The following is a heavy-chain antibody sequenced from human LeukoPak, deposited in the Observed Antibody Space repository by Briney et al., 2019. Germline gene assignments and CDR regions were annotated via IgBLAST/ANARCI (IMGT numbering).Heavy chain of an antibody. CDR1: GGSISSYY. V-gene: IGHV4-59*08. CDR3: ASLYYYGGSGYYYYFDY. D-gene: IGHD3-22*01. CDR2: IYYSGST. Sequence: PSETLSLTCTVSGGSISSYYWSWIRQPPGKRLEWIGYIYYSGSTNYNPSLKSRVTISVDTSKNQFSLKLCSVTAADTAVYYCASLYYYGGSGYYYYFDYWGQGTLVTVSS. J-gene: IGHJ4*02.